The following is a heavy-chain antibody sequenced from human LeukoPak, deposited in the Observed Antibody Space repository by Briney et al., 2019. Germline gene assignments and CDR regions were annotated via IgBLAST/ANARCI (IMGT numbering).Heavy chain of an antibody. CDR1: GFTFSSYE. CDR2: ISTSGSTR. CDR3: VREDFDWFVT. J-gene: IGHJ5*02. Sequence: PGGSLRLSCAASGFTFSSYEMNWVRQAPGRGLEWVSYISTSGSTRYYADSVKGRFTISRDNAKNSLYLQMNSLRAVDTSVYYCVREDFDWFVTWGQGTLVTVSS. V-gene: IGHV3-48*03. D-gene: IGHD3-3*01.